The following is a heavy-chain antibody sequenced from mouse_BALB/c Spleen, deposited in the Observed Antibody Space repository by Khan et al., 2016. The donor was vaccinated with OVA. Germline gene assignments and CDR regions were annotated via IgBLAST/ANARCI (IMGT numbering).Heavy chain of an antibody. V-gene: IGHV3-2*02. D-gene: IGHD2-3*01. CDR1: GYSITSDYA. CDR2: ISYSGST. J-gene: IGHJ4*01. Sequence: VPLQESGPGLVKPSQSLSLTCTVTGYSITSDYAWNWIRQFPGNKLDWMGYISYSGSTSYNPSLKSRISITRDTSKNQVFLQLNSVTTEDTATYYCARRGDGYYGAMDYWGQGTSVTVSS. CDR3: ARRGDGYYGAMDY.